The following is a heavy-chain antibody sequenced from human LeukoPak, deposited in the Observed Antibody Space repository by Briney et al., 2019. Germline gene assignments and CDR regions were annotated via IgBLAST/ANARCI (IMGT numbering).Heavy chain of an antibody. Sequence: GGSLRLSCAVSGFTSSSCTVHWVRQAPGKGLDWVAVISYDGNNKYYADSVKGRFTISRDNSKNTLYLQMNSLRAEDTAVCYCARGNNLLDYWGQGTLVTVSS. CDR2: ISYDGNNK. V-gene: IGHV3-30-3*01. CDR1: GFTSSSCT. D-gene: IGHD2/OR15-2a*01. J-gene: IGHJ4*02. CDR3: ARGNNLLDY.